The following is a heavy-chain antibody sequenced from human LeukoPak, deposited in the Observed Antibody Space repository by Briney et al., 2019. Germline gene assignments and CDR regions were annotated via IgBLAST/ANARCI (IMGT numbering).Heavy chain of an antibody. Sequence: PGGSLRLSCAASGLTFSSYWMSWVRQAPGKGLEWVANIRPDGGEQFYVDSVKGRFTISRDNAKNSLYLQMNSLRAEDTAMYYCARDGRTFPHWGQGTLVTVSS. D-gene: IGHD2/OR15-2a*01. V-gene: IGHV3-7*04. CDR2: IRPDGGEQ. J-gene: IGHJ4*02. CDR3: ARDGRTFPH. CDR1: GLTFSSYW.